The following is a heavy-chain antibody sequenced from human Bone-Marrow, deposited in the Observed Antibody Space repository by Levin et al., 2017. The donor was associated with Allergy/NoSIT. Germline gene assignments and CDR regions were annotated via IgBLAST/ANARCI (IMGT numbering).Heavy chain of an antibody. Sequence: GGSLRLSCAASGFIFSSYAMHWVRQAPGKGLEWVAVISYDGSNKYYADSVKGRFSISRENYQNTAYLQMNSLRVEDTAVYYCARAPSPLYYYDSSGLRGEYYFEYWGQGTLVTVSS. CDR3: ARAPSPLYYYDSSGLRGEYYFEY. J-gene: IGHJ4*02. D-gene: IGHD3-22*01. CDR2: ISYDGSNK. CDR1: GFIFSSYA. V-gene: IGHV3-30-3*01.